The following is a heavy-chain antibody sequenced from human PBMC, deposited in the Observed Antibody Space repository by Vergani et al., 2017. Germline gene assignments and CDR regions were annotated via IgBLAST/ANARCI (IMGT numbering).Heavy chain of an antibody. D-gene: IGHD2-2*02. CDR2: INHSGST. CDR1: GGSFSGYY. CDR3: ARVGEVVPAAIVMMASWFDP. J-gene: IGHJ5*02. V-gene: IGHV4-34*01. Sequence: QVQLQQWGAGLLKPSETLSLTCAVYGGSFSGYYWSWIRQPPGKGLEWIGEINHSGSTNYNPSLKSRVTISVDTSKNQFSLKLSSATAADTAVYYCARVGEVVPAAIVMMASWFDPWGQGTLVTVSS.